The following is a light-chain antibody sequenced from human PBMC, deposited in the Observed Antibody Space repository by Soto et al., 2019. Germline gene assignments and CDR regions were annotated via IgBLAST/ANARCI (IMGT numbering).Light chain of an antibody. CDR2: EVS. V-gene: IGLV2-14*01. J-gene: IGLJ3*02. Sequence: QSALTQPASVSGSPGQSITISCTGTSSDVGGYNYVSWYQQHPGKPPKLMIYEVSNRPSGVSNRFSGSKSGNTASLTISGLQAEDEADYYCSSYTSSSTLGFGGGTKLTVL. CDR1: SSDVGGYNY. CDR3: SSYTSSSTLG.